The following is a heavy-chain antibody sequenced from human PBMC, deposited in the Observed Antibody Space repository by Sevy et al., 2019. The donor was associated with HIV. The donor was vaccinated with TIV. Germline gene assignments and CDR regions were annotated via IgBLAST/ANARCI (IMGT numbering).Heavy chain of an antibody. CDR1: GFTFSSYG. CDR2: IQYDGSNK. V-gene: IGHV3-30*02. D-gene: IGHD6-13*01. J-gene: IGHJ6*02. CDR3: AKITAAAGHYYFYAMDV. Sequence: GGSPRLSCAASGFTFSSYGIHGVRQAPGKGLEGGALIQYDGSNKYYADSVKGRFTISRDNSKNTLSLQMNSLRAEDTAMYYCAKITAAAGHYYFYAMDVWGQGTTVTVSS.